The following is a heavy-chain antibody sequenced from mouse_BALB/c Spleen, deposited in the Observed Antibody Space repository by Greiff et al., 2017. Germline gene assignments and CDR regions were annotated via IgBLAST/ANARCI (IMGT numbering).Heavy chain of an antibody. CDR3: VRERAIRITFAMCY. V-gene: IGHV2-9*02. CDR2: IWAGGST. J-gene: IGHJ4*01. D-gene: IGHD2-4*01. Sequence: VKLMESGPGLVAPSQSLSITCTVSGFSLTSYGVHWVRQPPGKGLEWLGVIWAGGSTNYNSALMSRLSISKDNSKSQVFLKMNSLQTDDTAMYYCVRERAIRITFAMCYGGQGTAVTVSS. CDR1: GFSLTSYG.